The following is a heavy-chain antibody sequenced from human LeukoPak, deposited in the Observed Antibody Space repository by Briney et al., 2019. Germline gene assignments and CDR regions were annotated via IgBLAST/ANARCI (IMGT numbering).Heavy chain of an antibody. CDR2: INPYNGNT. CDR1: GYTFTGYG. Sequence: ASVKVSCKASGYTFTGYGIRWVRQAPGQGLEWMGWINPYNGNTNYAQKLQGRVTMTTDTATSTASMELRRLRSDDTAVYYCARPRRAGWWFDPWGQGTLVTVSS. CDR3: ARPRRAGWWFDP. J-gene: IGHJ5*02. D-gene: IGHD5-24*01. V-gene: IGHV1-18*01.